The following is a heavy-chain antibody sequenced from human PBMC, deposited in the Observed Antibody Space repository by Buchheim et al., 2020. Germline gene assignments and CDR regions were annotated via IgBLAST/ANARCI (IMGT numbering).Heavy chain of an antibody. CDR1: GGTFSSYA. V-gene: IGHV1-69*04. CDR3: ARTVGICSGGSCYSDYFDY. CDR2: IIPILGIA. Sequence: QVQLVQSGAEVKKPGSSVKVSSKASGGTFSSYAISWVRQAPGQGLEWMGRIIPILGIANYAQKFQGRVTITADKSTSTAYMELSSLRSEDTAVYYCARTVGICSGGSCYSDYFDYWGQGTL. J-gene: IGHJ4*02. D-gene: IGHD2-15*01.